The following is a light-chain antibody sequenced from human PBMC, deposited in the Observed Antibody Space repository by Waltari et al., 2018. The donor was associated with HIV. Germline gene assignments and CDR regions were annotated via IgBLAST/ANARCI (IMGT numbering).Light chain of an antibody. CDR3: QQYSAFPWT. V-gene: IGKV1-5*03. J-gene: IGKJ1*01. Sequence: DIQMTQSLSTLSASMGDRVSITCRASQSISNWLAWYQQKPGQAPKLLIYRASTLESGVPSRFSGSGSGTEFTLTINNPQPDDFATYYCQQYSAFPWTFGQGAKVEIK. CDR1: QSISNW. CDR2: RAS.